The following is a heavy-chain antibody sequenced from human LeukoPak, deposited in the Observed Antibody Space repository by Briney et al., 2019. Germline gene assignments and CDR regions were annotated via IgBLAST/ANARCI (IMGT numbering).Heavy chain of an antibody. CDR2: ISSDGSTI. CDR1: GFTFSTYS. V-gene: IGHV3-48*01. CDR3: AKDGGLWVSAHWGDS. J-gene: IGHJ4*02. Sequence: GGSLRLSCAASGFTFSTYSMNWVRQAPGKGLEWISYISSDGSTIYYADSVKGRFTVSRDNSKNTLFLQMNSLRAEDTAVYYCAKDGGLWVSAHWGDSWGRGTLVTVSS. D-gene: IGHD7-27*01.